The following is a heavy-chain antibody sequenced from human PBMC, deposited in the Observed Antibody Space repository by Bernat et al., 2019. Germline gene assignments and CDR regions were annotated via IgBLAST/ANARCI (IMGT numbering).Heavy chain of an antibody. CDR1: GFTFSSYA. J-gene: IGHJ3*02. CDR3: ARDAGDSSSYAFDI. CDR2: ISYDGSNK. V-gene: IGHV3-30*01. Sequence: QVQLVESGGGVVQPGRSLRLSCAASGFTFSSYAMHWVHQAPGKGLEWVAVISYDGSNKYYADSVKGRFTISRDNSKNTLYLQMNSLRAEDTAVYYCARDAGDSSSYAFDIWGQGTMVTVSS. D-gene: IGHD6-6*01.